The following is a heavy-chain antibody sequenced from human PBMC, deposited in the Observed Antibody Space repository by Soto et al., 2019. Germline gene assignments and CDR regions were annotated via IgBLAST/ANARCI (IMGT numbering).Heavy chain of an antibody. CDR2: MIPIVGLA. V-gene: IGHV1-69*04. D-gene: IGHD1-26*01. J-gene: IGHJ4*02. Sequence: QVQLVQSGAEVKKPGSSVKVSCKASGGTFSSYAISWVRQAPGQGLAWMGRMIPIVGLAKYNQRFEGRVTMTAAKSTITAYMVRISVRSEDSALYHCARDAPVYSGGFGRVFDSWGQGTLITVSS. CDR3: ARDAPVYSGGFGRVFDS. CDR1: GGTFSSYA.